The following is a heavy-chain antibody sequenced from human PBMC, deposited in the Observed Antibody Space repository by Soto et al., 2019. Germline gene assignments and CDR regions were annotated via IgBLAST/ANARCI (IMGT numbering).Heavy chain of an antibody. J-gene: IGHJ5*02. Sequence: SSETLSLTCIASGGSIRSTYYWGWIRQPPGKGQEWIGSMYDGGSTYYNPSLKSRVTISVDTSKNQFSLKLRSVTAADTAVYYCARLADLTRHGSGGWFDPWGQGTLVTVSS. V-gene: IGHV4-39*01. CDR2: MYDGGST. D-gene: IGHD3-10*01. CDR1: GGSIRSTYY. CDR3: ARLADLTRHGSGGWFDP.